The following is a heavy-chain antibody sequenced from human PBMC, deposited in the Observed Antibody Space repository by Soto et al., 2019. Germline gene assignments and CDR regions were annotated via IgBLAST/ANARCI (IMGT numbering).Heavy chain of an antibody. V-gene: IGHV3-23*01. CDR3: ARGEDQQLVTYMRY. CDR2: ISGSGGSA. J-gene: IGHJ4*02. CDR1: GFPFRRYA. Sequence: EVQLLESGGGLVQPGGSLRLSCAASGFPFRRYAMSWVRQAPGRGLEWVSGISGSGGSAYYADSVKGRFTVSRDNSENTQYRQMNSLRAEDTAVYYCARGEDQQLVTYMRYWGQGTLVTVSS. D-gene: IGHD6-13*01.